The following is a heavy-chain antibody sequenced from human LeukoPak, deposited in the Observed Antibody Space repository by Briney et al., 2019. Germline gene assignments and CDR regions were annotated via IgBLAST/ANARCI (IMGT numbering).Heavy chain of an antibody. V-gene: IGHV4-59*01. CDR2: IYYSGST. CDR1: GDSISSYY. CDR3: ASYSGSYFGFSYYFDY. D-gene: IGHD1-26*01. J-gene: IGHJ4*02. Sequence: PSETLSLTCTVSGDSISSYYWSWIRQPPGKGLEWIGYIYYSGSTNYNPSLKSRVTISVDTSKNQFSLKLSSVTAADTAVYYCASYSGSYFGFSYYFDYWGQGTLVTVSS.